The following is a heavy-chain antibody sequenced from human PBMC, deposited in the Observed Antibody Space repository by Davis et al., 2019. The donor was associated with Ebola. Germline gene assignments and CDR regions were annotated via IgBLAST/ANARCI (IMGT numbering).Heavy chain of an antibody. CDR1: GYTFTNYW. CDR3: ARPSITGTADAFDI. V-gene: IGHV5-51*01. Sequence: GGSLRLSCKGSGYTFTNYWIGWVRQMPGKGLEWMGMIYPGDSDTRYSPSFQGQVTISADKSISTAYLQWSSLKASDTAMYYCARPSITGTADAFDIWGQGTMVTVSS. D-gene: IGHD1-20*01. CDR2: IYPGDSDT. J-gene: IGHJ3*02.